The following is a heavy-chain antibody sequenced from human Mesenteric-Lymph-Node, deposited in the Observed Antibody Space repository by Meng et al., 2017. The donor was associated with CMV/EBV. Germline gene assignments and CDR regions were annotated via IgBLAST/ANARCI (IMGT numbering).Heavy chain of an antibody. CDR2: IRYDGSNQ. CDR3: AKDESGSYSYFDY. D-gene: IGHD1-26*01. CDR1: GFTFSSYG. V-gene: IGHV3-30*02. Sequence: GGSLRLSCAASGFTFSSYGIHWVRQAPGKGLEWVAFIRYDGSNQYYADSMKGRFTISRDNSKNTLYLQMNSLRAEDTAVYYCAKDESGSYSYFDYWGQGTLVTVSS. J-gene: IGHJ4*02.